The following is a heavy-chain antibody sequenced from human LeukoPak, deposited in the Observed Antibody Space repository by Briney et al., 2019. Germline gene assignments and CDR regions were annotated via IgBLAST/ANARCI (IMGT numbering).Heavy chain of an antibody. D-gene: IGHD2-2*01. CDR1: GFTFSTYG. Sequence: GGSLRLSCAASGFTFSTYGMHWVRQAPGKGLEWVAIVSYDGNDKDYADSVGGRFTISRDNSKNTLYLQMNSLRGEDTAVYYCAKSAAPAGYYLDYWGQGILVTVSS. CDR3: AKSAAPAGYYLDY. V-gene: IGHV3-30*18. J-gene: IGHJ4*02. CDR2: VSYDGNDK.